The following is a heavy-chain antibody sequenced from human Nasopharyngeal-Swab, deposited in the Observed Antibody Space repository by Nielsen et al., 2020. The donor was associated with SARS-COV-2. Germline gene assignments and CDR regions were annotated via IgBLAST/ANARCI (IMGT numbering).Heavy chain of an antibody. CDR2: IYYSGST. CDR1: GGSISSYY. V-gene: IGHV4-59*01. J-gene: IGHJ4*02. Sequence: SETLSLTCTVSGGSISSYYRSWIRQPPGKGLEWIGYIYYSGSTNYNPSLKSRVTISVDTSKNQFSLKLSSVTAADTAVYYCARGVGFLAYYFDYWGQGTLVTVSS. CDR3: ARGVGFLAYYFDY. D-gene: IGHD3-3*01.